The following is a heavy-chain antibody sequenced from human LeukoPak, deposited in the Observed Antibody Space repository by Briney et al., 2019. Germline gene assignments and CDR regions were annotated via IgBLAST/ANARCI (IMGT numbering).Heavy chain of an antibody. CDR1: GFTFSSYG. D-gene: IGHD2-2*01. Sequence: GRSLRLSCAASGFTFSSYGMHWVRQAPGKGLEWVAVISYDGSNKYYADSVKGRFTISRDNSKNTLYLQMNSLRAEDTAVYYCAKDHAGPFDPWGQGTLVTVSS. V-gene: IGHV3-30*18. J-gene: IGHJ5*02. CDR3: AKDHAGPFDP. CDR2: ISYDGSNK.